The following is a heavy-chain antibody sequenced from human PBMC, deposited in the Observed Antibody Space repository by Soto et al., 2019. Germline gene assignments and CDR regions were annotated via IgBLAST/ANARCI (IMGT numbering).Heavy chain of an antibody. Sequence: EVQLLESGGGLVQPGGSLRLSCAASGFTFSSYAMSWVRQAPGKGLEWVSAISGSGGSTYYADSVKGRFTISRDNSKNTLYLQMNSLRGEDTAVYYCAKAALSYCSSTSCYVVEDYYYYMDVWGKGTTVTVSS. CDR2: ISGSGGST. CDR1: GFTFSSYA. CDR3: AKAALSYCSSTSCYVVEDYYYYMDV. D-gene: IGHD2-2*01. V-gene: IGHV3-23*01. J-gene: IGHJ6*03.